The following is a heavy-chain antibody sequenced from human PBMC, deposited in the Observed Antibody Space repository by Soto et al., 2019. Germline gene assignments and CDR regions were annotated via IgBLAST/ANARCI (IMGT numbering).Heavy chain of an antibody. Sequence: SETLSLTCTVSGGSISSSSYYWGWIRQPPGKGLEWIGSIYYSGSTYYNPSLKSRVTISVDTSKNQFSLKLSSVTAADTAVYYCARLPASGYSSSWYVEYYYYCYGMDVWGQGTTVTVSS. CDR3: ARLPASGYSSSWYVEYYYYCYGMDV. D-gene: IGHD6-13*01. CDR1: GGSISSSSYY. J-gene: IGHJ6*02. V-gene: IGHV4-39*01. CDR2: IYYSGST.